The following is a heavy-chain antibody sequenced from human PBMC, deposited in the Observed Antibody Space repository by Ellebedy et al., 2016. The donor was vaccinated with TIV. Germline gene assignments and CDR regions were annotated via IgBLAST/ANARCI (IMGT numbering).Heavy chain of an antibody. CDR2: IIPIFGTA. V-gene: IGHV1-69*13. J-gene: IGHJ6*02. Sequence: AASVKVSCKASGGTFSSYAISWVRQAPGQGLEWMGGIIPIFGTANYAQKFQGRVTITADESTSTAYMELSSLRSEDTAVYYCARGGQYYYGMDVWGQGTTVTVSS. CDR3: ARGGQYYYGMDV. CDR1: GGTFSSYA.